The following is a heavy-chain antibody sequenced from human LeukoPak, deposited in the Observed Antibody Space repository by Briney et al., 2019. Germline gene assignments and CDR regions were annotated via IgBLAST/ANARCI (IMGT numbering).Heavy chain of an antibody. J-gene: IGHJ6*03. Sequence: GGSLRLSCAASRFTFSTYAMNWARQAPGKGLEWVSHISSSGSTIYYADSVKGRFTISRDNSKNTLYLQMNSLRAEDTAVYYCARELWELRDYYYYMDVWGKGTTVTISS. V-gene: IGHV3-48*01. CDR2: ISSSGSTI. CDR1: RFTFSTYA. CDR3: ARELWELRDYYYYMDV. D-gene: IGHD1-26*01.